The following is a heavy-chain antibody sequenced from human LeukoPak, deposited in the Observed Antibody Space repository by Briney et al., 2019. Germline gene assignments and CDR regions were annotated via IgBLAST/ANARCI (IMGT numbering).Heavy chain of an antibody. Sequence: ASVKVSCKASGYTFTGYYMHWVRQAPGQGLEWMGWINPNSGGTNYAQKFQGWVTMTRDTSISTAYMELSRLRSDDTAVYYCARDMRPHYYYGSRSYFDYWGQGTLVTVSS. CDR2: INPNSGGT. D-gene: IGHD3-10*01. CDR3: ARDMRPHYYYGSRSYFDY. V-gene: IGHV1-2*04. J-gene: IGHJ4*02. CDR1: GYTFTGYY.